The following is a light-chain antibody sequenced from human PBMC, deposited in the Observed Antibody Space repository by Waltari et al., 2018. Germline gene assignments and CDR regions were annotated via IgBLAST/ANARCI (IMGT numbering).Light chain of an antibody. CDR3: MQALQTPYT. J-gene: IGKJ2*01. V-gene: IGKV2-28*01. Sequence: DIVMTQSPPSLPVTPGEPASISCRSSQSLLHSKGYNCLDWYLQKPGQSPQLLIYLGSNRASGVPDRFSGSGSGTDFSLKISRVEAEDVGVYYCMQALQTPYTFGQGTKPEIK. CDR1: QSLLHSKGYNC. CDR2: LGS.